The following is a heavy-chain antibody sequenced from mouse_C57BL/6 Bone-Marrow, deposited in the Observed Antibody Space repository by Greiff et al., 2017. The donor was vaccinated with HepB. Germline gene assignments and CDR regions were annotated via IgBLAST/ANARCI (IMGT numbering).Heavy chain of an antibody. CDR3: ARYYGSREWYFDV. V-gene: IGHV15-2*01. CDR2: ILPSIGRT. D-gene: IGHD1-1*01. Sequence: VHLVESGSELRSPGSSVKLSCKDFDSEVFPIAYMSWVRQKPGHGFEWIGGILPSIGRTIYGEKFEDKATLDADTLSNTAYLELNSLTSEDSAIYYCARYYGSREWYFDVWGTGTTVTVSS. J-gene: IGHJ1*03. CDR1: DSEVFPIAY.